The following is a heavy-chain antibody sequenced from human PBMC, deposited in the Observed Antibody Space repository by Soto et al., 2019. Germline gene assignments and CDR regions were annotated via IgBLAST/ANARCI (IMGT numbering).Heavy chain of an antibody. CDR1: GFTFSSYS. CDR2: ISSSSSYI. V-gene: IGHV3-21*01. D-gene: IGHD3-10*01. J-gene: IGHJ4*02. CDR3: ASGSRSWYYFDY. Sequence: GGSLRLSCAASGFTFSSYSMNWVRQAPGKGLEWVSSISSSSSYIYYADSVKGRFTISRDNAKNSLYLQMNSLRAEDTAVYYCASGSRSWYYFDYWGQGTLVTVSS.